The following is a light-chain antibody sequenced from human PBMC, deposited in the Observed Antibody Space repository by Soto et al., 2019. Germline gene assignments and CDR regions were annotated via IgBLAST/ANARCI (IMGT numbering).Light chain of an antibody. CDR3: RLYAGSNNLGV. CDR1: SSDVGGYNY. CDR2: EVS. J-gene: IGLJ2*01. Sequence: QSALTQPPSASGSLGQSVTISCTGTSSDVGGYNYVSWYQQHPGKAPKLMIYEVSKRPSGVPDRFSGSKSGNTASLTVSGLQAEDAADYYCRLYAGSNNLGVFGGGTKLTVL. V-gene: IGLV2-8*01.